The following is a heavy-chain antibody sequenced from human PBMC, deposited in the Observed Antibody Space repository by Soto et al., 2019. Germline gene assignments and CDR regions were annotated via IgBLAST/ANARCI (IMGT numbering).Heavy chain of an antibody. V-gene: IGHV3-66*01. J-gene: IGHJ4*02. CDR2: IYSGGST. Sequence: EVQLVESGGGLVQPGGSLRLSCAASGFTVSSNYMSWVRQAPGKGLEWVSVIYSGGSTYYADSVKGRFTISRDNAKNTLYLHMNSLRAEDTAVYYCAREVAGDPTEYYFDYWGQGTLVTVSS. CDR3: AREVAGDPTEYYFDY. D-gene: IGHD6-19*01. CDR1: GFTVSSNY.